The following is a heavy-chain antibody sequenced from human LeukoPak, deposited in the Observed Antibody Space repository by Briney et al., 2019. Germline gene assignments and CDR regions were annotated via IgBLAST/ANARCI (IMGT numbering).Heavy chain of an antibody. J-gene: IGHJ4*02. Sequence: GGSLRLSCAASGFTFSSYWMSWVRQAPGKGLEWVANIKQDGSEKYYVDSVKGRFTISRDNAKNSLYLQMNSLRAEDTAVYYCARRRGYCSSISCSHYYFDYWGQGTLVTVSS. V-gene: IGHV3-7*01. CDR2: IKQDGSEK. CDR3: ARRRGYCSSISCSHYYFDY. D-gene: IGHD2-2*01. CDR1: GFTFSSYW.